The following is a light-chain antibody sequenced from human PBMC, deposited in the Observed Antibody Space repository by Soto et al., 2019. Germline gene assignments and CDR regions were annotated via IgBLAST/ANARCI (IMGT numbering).Light chain of an antibody. CDR1: QGISSA. Sequence: AIQLTQSPSSLSASVGDRVTITCRASQGISSALAWYQQKPAKAPKLLIYDASSLESGVPSRFSSSGSGTDFTLTPSSLQPADFATNYCHQFNSCPPYTFGPGTKLEIK. CDR2: DAS. V-gene: IGKV1-13*02. CDR3: HQFNSCPPYT. J-gene: IGKJ2*01.